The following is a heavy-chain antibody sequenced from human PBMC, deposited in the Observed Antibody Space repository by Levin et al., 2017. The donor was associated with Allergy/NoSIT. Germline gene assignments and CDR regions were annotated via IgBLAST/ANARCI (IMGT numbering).Heavy chain of an antibody. CDR2: IYHSGST. CDR1: GGSISSSNW. J-gene: IGHJ4*02. CDR3: ARGLRYFDWLSSYFDY. D-gene: IGHD3-9*01. Sequence: SQTLSLTCAVSGGSISSSNWWSWVRQPPGKGLEWIGEIYHSGSTNYNPSLKSRVTISVDKSKNQFSLKLSSVTAADTAVYYCARGLRYFDWLSSYFDYWGQGTLVTVSS. V-gene: IGHV4-4*02.